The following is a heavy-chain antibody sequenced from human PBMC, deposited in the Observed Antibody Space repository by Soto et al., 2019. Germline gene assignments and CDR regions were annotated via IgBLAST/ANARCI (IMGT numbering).Heavy chain of an antibody. V-gene: IGHV3-23*01. CDR1: GFTFTNYA. CDR3: AKVFGGGPPYYFDY. Sequence: EVPVLESGGGLVQPGGSLRLSCAASGFTFTNYAMTWVRQAPGKGLEWVSLIAAGGGTSYADSVKGRFTISRDISKNTLYLHMNGLRAEDTAIYYCAKVFGGGPPYYFDYWGQGTLVTVSS. D-gene: IGHD3-10*02. J-gene: IGHJ4*02. CDR2: IAAGGGT.